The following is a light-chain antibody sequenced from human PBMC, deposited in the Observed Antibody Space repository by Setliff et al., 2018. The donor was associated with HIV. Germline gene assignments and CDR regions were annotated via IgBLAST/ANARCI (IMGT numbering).Light chain of an antibody. CDR3: SSYTSITTVV. V-gene: IGLV2-14*01. Sequence: QSVLTQPASVSGSPGQSITISCTGTGSDVGRYNYVSRYQHHPGKAPKLMIYEVSNRPSGVSNRFSGSKSGNTASLTISGLQADDEADYYCSSYTSITTVVFGGGTKVTVL. CDR2: EVS. J-gene: IGLJ2*01. CDR1: GSDVGRYNY.